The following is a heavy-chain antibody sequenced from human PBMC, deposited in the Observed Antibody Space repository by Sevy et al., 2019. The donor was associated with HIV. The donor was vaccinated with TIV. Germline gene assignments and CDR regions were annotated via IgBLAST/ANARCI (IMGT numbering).Heavy chain of an antibody. CDR3: AKDQAPGYSSSWEIDY. CDR2: ISGSGGST. D-gene: IGHD6-13*01. V-gene: IGHV3-23*01. CDR1: GFTFSSYA. J-gene: IGHJ4*02. Sequence: GGSLRLYCAASGFTFSSYAMSWVRQAPGKGLEWVSAISGSGGSTYYADSVKGRFTISRDNSKNTLYLQMNSLRAEDTAVYYCAKDQAPGYSSSWEIDYWGQGTLVTVSS.